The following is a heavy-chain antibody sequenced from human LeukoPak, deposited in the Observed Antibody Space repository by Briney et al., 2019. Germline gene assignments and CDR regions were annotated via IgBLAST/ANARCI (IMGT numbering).Heavy chain of an antibody. CDR3: TSWGDTTAEYFQR. V-gene: IGHV3-7*01. CDR2: INPDGRDT. D-gene: IGHD2-21*02. J-gene: IGHJ1*01. Sequence: GGSLRLSCVVSGFTVNRCWMNWVRQAPGKGLEWVAHINPDGRDTYYVDSVKGRFTISRDNAQNSMYLQMNSLRVEDTAVYYCTSWGDTTAEYFQRWGQGTLVTVSS. CDR1: GFTVNRCW.